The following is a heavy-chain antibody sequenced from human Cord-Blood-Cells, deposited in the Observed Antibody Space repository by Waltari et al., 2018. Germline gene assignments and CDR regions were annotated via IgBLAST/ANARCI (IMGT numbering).Heavy chain of an antibody. CDR1: GYSFTSYW. CDR3: ARRRCSGPYYFDY. Sequence: EVQLVQSGAEVNKPGESLKISCKGSGYSFTSYWIGWVRQMPGKGLEWMGILYPSCSDNSYRPSFQGLVTISADKAISTAYLQWGSLKASDSAMYYCARRRCSGPYYFDYWSQGTLVTVAS. V-gene: IGHV5-51*01. J-gene: IGHJ4*02. CDR2: LYPSCSDN. D-gene: IGHD3-10*01.